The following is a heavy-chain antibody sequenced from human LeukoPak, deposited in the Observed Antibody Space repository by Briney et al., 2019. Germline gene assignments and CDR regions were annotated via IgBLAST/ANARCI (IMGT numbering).Heavy chain of an antibody. D-gene: IGHD2-15*01. CDR3: ARASYCSDGSCYSDY. V-gene: IGHV1-18*01. J-gene: IGHJ4*02. Sequence: GGSLRLSCAASGFTFSSYSISWVRQAPGQGLEWMGWISAYNGNTIYAQKVKGRVTMTTDTSTSTAYMELRSLKSDDTAVYYCARASYCSDGSCYSDYWGQGTLVTVSS. CDR2: ISAYNGNT. CDR1: GFTFSSYS.